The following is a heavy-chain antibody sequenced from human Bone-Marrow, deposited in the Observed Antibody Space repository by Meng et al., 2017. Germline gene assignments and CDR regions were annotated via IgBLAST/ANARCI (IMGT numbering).Heavy chain of an antibody. D-gene: IGHD6-25*01. CDR3: ARDEDISAAGNLFGDY. CDR1: AYDFTAYC. CDR2: INPEHGVT. Sequence: QLGQAVGSVETLWPPWKDSFKPAAYDFTAYCNTWVRRAARRGVEVMPPINPEHGVTHYAQKFPARVTMTGDTSISTAYMELSGLRSDDTAMYYCARDEDISAAGNLFGDYWGQGTLVTVSS. J-gene: IGHJ4*02. V-gene: IGHV1-2*06.